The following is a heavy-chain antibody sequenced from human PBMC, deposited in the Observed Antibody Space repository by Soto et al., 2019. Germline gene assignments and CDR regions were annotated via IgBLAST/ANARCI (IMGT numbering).Heavy chain of an antibody. V-gene: IGHV4-30-4*01. D-gene: IGHD1-1*01. CDR3: GRDGPGQLAIDF. CDR1: GDSISTGVYY. CDR2: IYYTGIT. J-gene: IGHJ4*02. Sequence: SETLSLTCTVSGDSISTGVYYWNWIRQSPGTGLEWIGYIYYTGITNYNPSLRSRVTITVDTSKNQFSLKLTSVTAADTAVYYCGRDGPGQLAIDFWGQGALVTVSS.